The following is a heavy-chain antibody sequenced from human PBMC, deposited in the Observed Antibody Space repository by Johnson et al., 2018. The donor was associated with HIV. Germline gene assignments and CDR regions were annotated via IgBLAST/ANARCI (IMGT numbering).Heavy chain of an antibody. J-gene: IGHJ3*02. CDR2: IKQDGSQK. D-gene: IGHD6-13*01. CDR1: GFTFSTHW. CDR3: AGGGAAAGTWDAFDM. Sequence: VQLVESGGGVVQPGGSLRLSCAASGFTFSTHWMTWVRQAPGKGLEWVANIKQDGSQKYYAGSVKGRFTISRDNAKNSLYLQMNSLRAEDTAVYYCAGGGAAAGTWDAFDMWGRGTLVTVSS. V-gene: IGHV3-7*01.